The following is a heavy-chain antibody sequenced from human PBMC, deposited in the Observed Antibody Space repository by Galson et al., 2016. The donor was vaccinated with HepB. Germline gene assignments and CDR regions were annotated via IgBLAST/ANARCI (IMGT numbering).Heavy chain of an antibody. CDR1: GFSIRNHW. J-gene: IGHJ4*02. D-gene: IGHD6-13*01. CDR3: ARIAADGSTFDY. CDR2: INQDGRVE. Sequence: SLRLSCAASGFSIRNHWMSWVRQAPGKGLEWVANINQDGRVEQYADSVRGRFTVFKDNAKNSVYLQLNSLSADDTAMFYCARIAADGSTFDYWGQGTLVTVSS. V-gene: IGHV3-7*03.